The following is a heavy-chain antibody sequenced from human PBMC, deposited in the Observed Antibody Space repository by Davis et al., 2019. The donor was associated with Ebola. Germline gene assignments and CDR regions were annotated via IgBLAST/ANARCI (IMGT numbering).Heavy chain of an antibody. CDR2: IYNVGST. CDR3: AKFTSGWFWSPYGLDV. J-gene: IGHJ6*02. D-gene: IGHD6-19*01. Sequence: PAGSLRLSCSVSGASISSHNWRWIRQPPGKGPEWIGYIYNVGSTDYNPSLNSRVTISLDKSKNQLSLELNSVTAADTGVYYCAKFTSGWFWSPYGLDVWGRGTTVSVSS. CDR1: GASISSHN. V-gene: IGHV4-59*11.